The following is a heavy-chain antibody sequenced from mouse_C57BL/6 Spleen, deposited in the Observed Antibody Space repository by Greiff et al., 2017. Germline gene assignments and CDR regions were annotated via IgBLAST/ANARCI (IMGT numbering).Heavy chain of an antibody. D-gene: IGHD2-2*01. CDR3: ARSGYDVGFAY. V-gene: IGHV1-50*01. CDR1: GYTFTSYW. CDR2: IDPSDSYT. J-gene: IGHJ3*01. Sequence: LQQPGAELVKPGASVKLSCKASGYTFTSYWMQWVKQRPGQGLEWIGEIDPSDSYTNYNQKFKGKATLTVDTSSSTAYMQLSSLTSVDSAVYYCARSGYDVGFAYWGQGTLVTVSA.